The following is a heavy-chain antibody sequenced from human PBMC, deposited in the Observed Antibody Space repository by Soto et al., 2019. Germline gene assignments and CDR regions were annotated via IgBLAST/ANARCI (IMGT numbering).Heavy chain of an antibody. Sequence: QVTLKESGPVLVKPTETLTLTCTVSGFSLSNAAMGVSWIRQPPGKALEWLAHIFPKDEKSYRTSLKSRLTTSKDTSKSQVVLTMTNLDPVDTATYYCARILDPDGYYYYQYGMEVWDQGTTVTVSS. J-gene: IGHJ6*02. CDR2: IFPKDEK. V-gene: IGHV2-26*01. CDR1: GFSLSNAAMG. CDR3: ARILDPDGYYYYQYGMEV.